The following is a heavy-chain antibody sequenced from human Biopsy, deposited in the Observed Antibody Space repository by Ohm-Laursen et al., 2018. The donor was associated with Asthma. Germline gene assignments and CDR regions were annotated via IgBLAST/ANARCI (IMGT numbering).Heavy chain of an antibody. V-gene: IGHV1-3*01. J-gene: IGHJ3*02. D-gene: IGHD3-9*01. Sequence: DSVKVSCKVSGYTFINYAIHWVRQAPGHSLEWMGRINAANGNTKYSQKFQGRLTISRDTSASTAYMDLSSLRSEDTAVYYCARTYFDFLTGQVHDAFAMWGQGTMVTVSS. CDR1: GYTFINYA. CDR2: INAANGNT. CDR3: ARTYFDFLTGQVHDAFAM.